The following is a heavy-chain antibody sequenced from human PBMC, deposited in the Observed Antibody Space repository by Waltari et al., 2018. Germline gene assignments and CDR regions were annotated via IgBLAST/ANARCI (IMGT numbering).Heavy chain of an antibody. Sequence: QVQLQQWGAGLLKPSETLSLTCAVYGGSFSGYYWSWIRQPPGKGLEWIGEINHSGNAHSNPSLKSRVTISVDTSKNQVSLKLSSVTAADTAVYYWARMRRSSDTIYWYFDLWGRGTLVTVSS. V-gene: IGHV4-34*01. CDR2: INHSGNA. CDR1: GGSFSGYY. J-gene: IGHJ2*01. D-gene: IGHD6-19*01. CDR3: ARMRRSSDTIYWYFDL.